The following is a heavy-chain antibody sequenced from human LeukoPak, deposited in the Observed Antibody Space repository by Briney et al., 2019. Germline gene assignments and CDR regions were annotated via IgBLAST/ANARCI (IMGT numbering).Heavy chain of an antibody. V-gene: IGHV3-30*02. CDR2: IRYDGSNK. CDR3: AKGLWYYYDSSGYVDY. Sequence: GGSLRLSCAASGFIFSTYGMHWVRQAPGKGLEWVAFIRYDGSNKYYADSVKGRFTISRDNSKNTVYLQMNSLRAEDTAVYYCAKGLWYYYDSSGYVDYWGQGTLVTVSS. J-gene: IGHJ4*02. CDR1: GFIFSTYG. D-gene: IGHD3-22*01.